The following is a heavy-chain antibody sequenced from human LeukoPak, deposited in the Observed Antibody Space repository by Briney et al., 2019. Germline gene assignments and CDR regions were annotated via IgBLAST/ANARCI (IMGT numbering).Heavy chain of an antibody. D-gene: IGHD3-10*01. CDR3: AKDRDYYGSGSYWVYFDY. Sequence: GGSLRLSCAASGFTFSTYAMHWVRQAPGKGLEWVAVISYDGSSKYYADSVKGRFTISRDNSKNTLYLQMNSLRAEDTAVYYCAKDRDYYGSGSYWVYFDYWGQGTLVTVSS. V-gene: IGHV3-30*04. CDR1: GFTFSTYA. CDR2: ISYDGSSK. J-gene: IGHJ4*02.